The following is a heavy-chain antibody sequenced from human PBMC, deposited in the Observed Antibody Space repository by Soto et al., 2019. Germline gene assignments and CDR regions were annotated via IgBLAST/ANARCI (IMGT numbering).Heavy chain of an antibody. CDR1: GGSISSSNW. J-gene: IGHJ6*02. CDR2: IYHSGST. Sequence: SETLSLTCAVSGGSISSSNWWSWVRQPPGKGLEWIGEIYHSGSTNYNPSLKSRVTISVDKSKNQFSLKLSSVTAADTAVYYCARDAKDYYGSGSYFGANYYYYGMDVWGQGTSVTVSS. V-gene: IGHV4-4*02. CDR3: ARDAKDYYGSGSYFGANYYYYGMDV. D-gene: IGHD3-10*01.